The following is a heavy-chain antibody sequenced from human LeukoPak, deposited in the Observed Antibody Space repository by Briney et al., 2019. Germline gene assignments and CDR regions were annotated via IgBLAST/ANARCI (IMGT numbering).Heavy chain of an antibody. J-gene: IGHJ5*02. CDR1: GYTFTGYY. CDR3: ARDGAYSRGWFDP. Sequence: ASVKVSCKASGYTFTGYYMHWVRQAPGQGVEWVGWINPNSGGTNYAQKFQGRVTMTRDTSISTAYMELSRLRSDDTAVYYCARDGAYSRGWFDPWGQGTLVTVSS. CDR2: INPNSGGT. V-gene: IGHV1-2*02. D-gene: IGHD2-15*01.